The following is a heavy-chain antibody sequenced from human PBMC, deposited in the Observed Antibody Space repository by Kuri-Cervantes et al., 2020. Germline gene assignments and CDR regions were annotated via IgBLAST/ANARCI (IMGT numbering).Heavy chain of an antibody. D-gene: IGHD6-19*01. CDR1: GFTFSSYS. V-gene: IGHV3-48*02. CDR3: ARAGSSGWYLGVYYYYGMDV. J-gene: IGHJ6*02. Sequence: GESLKISCAASGFTFSSYSMNWVRQAPGKGLEWVSYISNSSSTIYYADSVKGRFTISRDNAKNSLYLQMNSLRDEDTAVYYCARAGSSGWYLGVYYYYGMDVWGQGTTVTVSS. CDR2: ISNSSSTI.